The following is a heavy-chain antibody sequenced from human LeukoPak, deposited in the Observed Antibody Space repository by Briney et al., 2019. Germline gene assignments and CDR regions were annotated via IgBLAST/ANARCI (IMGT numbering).Heavy chain of an antibody. D-gene: IGHD4-11*01. V-gene: IGHV1-46*01. J-gene: IGHJ4*02. Sequence: ASVKVSCKASGYTFTAHYMHWVRQAPGQGPEWMGIINSIGGTTDYAQKFQGRVTMTRDTSTSTVYMELSSLTSDDTAVYYCARQQGLQNLNFDYWGQGTLVTVSS. CDR1: GYTFTAHY. CDR3: ARQQGLQNLNFDY. CDR2: INSIGGTT.